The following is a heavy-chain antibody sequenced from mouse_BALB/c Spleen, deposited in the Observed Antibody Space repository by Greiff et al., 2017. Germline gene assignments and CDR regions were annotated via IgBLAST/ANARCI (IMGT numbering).Heavy chain of an antibody. CDR1: GFTFSSYG. J-gene: IGHJ4*01. CDR3: ARPFLELGTMAMDY. V-gene: IGHV5-6*01. CDR2: ISSGGSYT. Sequence: EVQLQQSGGDLVKPGGSLKLSCAASGFTFSSYGMSWVRQTPDKRLEWVATISSGGSYTYYPDSVKGRFTISRDNAKNTLYLQMSSLKSEDTAMYYCARPFLELGTMAMDYWGQGTSVTVSS. D-gene: IGHD4-1*01.